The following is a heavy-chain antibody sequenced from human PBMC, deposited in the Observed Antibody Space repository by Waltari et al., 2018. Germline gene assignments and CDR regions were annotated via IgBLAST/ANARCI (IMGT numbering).Heavy chain of an antibody. Sequence: QVQLQESGPGLVKPSETLSLTCAVSGYSISSGYYWGWIRQPPGKGLEWIGSIYHSGSTYYNPSLKSRVTISVDTSKNQFSLKLSSVTAADTAVYYCARGGYCSGGSCGLFDPWGQGTLVTVSS. V-gene: IGHV4-38-2*01. CDR1: GYSISSGYY. D-gene: IGHD2-15*01. CDR2: IYHSGST. J-gene: IGHJ5*02. CDR3: ARGGYCSGGSCGLFDP.